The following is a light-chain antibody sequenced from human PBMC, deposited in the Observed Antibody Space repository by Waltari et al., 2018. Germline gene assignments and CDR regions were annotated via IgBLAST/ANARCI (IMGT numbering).Light chain of an antibody. V-gene: IGKV1-27*01. CDR3: QKYNSAPWT. CDR1: QDIRHY. CDR2: AAS. J-gene: IGKJ1*01. Sequence: DIQMTQSPSYLSASVGARVTITCRASQDIRHYLTWYQQKPGKVPQLLIYAASTLLSGFPSRFSGSGSGTDFTLTISSLQPEDVATYYCQKYNSAPWTFGQGTKVEIK.